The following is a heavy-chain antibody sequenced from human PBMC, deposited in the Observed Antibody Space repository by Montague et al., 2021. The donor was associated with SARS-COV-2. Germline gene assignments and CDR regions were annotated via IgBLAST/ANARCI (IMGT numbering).Heavy chain of an antibody. V-gene: IGHV4-4*02. Sequence: SETLSLTCGVSGASISSNTWWNWVRQSPGKGLEWIGEVLYTDYTNYNPSLKSRLTISLDKSKNRVSLRLTSVTAADTAVYYCATVARGCSATSCYLSSWGPGTLVTVSS. CDR3: ATVARGCSATSCYLSS. CDR1: GASISSNTW. CDR2: VLYTDYT. J-gene: IGHJ4*02. D-gene: IGHD2-2*01.